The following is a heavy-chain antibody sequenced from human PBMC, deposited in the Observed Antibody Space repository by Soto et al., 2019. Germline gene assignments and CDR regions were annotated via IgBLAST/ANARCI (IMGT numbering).Heavy chain of an antibody. CDR2: ISNDGNRK. J-gene: IGHJ3*02. Sequence: PGGSLRLSCAASGFSFSRYGMHWVRQAPGRGLEWVTVISNDGNRKYYGESVKGRFSVSRDNDKDTLYLQMNGLRPEDTGVYYCAKDRRQLSALDMWGQGTTVTVSS. V-gene: IGHV3-30*18. D-gene: IGHD6-6*01. CDR1: GFSFSRYG. CDR3: AKDRRQLSALDM.